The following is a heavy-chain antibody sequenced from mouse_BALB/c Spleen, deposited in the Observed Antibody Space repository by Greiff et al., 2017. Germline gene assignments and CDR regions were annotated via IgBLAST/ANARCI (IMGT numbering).Heavy chain of an antibody. Sequence: QVQLQQPGAELVMPGASVKMSCKASGYTFTDYWMHWVKQRPGQGLEWIGAIDTSDSYTSYNQKFKGKATLTVDESSSTAYMQLSSLTSEDSAVYYCARRHDYYYFDYWGQGTTLTVAS. CDR2: IDTSDSYT. D-gene: IGHD2-4*01. CDR1: GYTFTDYW. CDR3: ARRHDYYYFDY. V-gene: IGHV1-69*01. J-gene: IGHJ2*01.